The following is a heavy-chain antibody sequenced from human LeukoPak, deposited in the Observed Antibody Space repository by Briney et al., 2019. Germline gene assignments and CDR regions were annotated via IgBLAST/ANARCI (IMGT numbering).Heavy chain of an antibody. Sequence: GASVKVSCKASGGTFSSYAISWVRQAPGQGLEWMGGIIPIFGTANYAQKFQGRVTITADESMSTAYMELSSLRSEDTAVYYCARAATSGYSIQSDAFDIWGQGTMVTVSS. CDR2: IIPIFGTA. V-gene: IGHV1-69*01. CDR3: ARAATSGYSIQSDAFDI. J-gene: IGHJ3*02. CDR1: GGTFSSYA. D-gene: IGHD6-13*01.